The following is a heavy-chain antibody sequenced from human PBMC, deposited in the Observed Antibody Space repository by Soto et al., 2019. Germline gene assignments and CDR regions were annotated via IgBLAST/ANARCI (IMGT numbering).Heavy chain of an antibody. Sequence: GESLKISCKGSGYSFTSYWIGWVRQMPGKGLEWMGIIYPGDSDTRYSPSFQGQVTISADKSISTAYLQLSSLQASDTAMYYCEPRSPNTIIGSEDVVGQGTTVAVSS. D-gene: IGHD3-3*01. V-gene: IGHV5-51*01. J-gene: IGHJ6*02. CDR3: EPRSPNTIIGSEDV. CDR1: GYSFTSYW. CDR2: IYPGDSDT.